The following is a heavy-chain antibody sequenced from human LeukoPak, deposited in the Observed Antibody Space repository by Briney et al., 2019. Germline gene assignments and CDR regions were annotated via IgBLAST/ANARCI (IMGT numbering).Heavy chain of an antibody. CDR1: GWTFSGYY. V-gene: IGHV4-34*01. D-gene: IGHD3-10*01. CDR3: ARVYYYGSGSGDFDY. Sequence: SETLSLTCAAYGWTFSGYYWSWIRQPPGKGLEWIGEINHSGSTNYNPSLKSRVTISVDTSKNQFSLKLSSVTAADTAVYYCARVYYYGSGSGDFDYWGQGTLVTVSS. J-gene: IGHJ4*02. CDR2: INHSGST.